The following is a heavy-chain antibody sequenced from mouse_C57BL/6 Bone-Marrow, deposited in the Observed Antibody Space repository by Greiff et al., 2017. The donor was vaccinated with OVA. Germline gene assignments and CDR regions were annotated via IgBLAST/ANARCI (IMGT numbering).Heavy chain of an antibody. CDR2: IYPRSGNT. D-gene: IGHD1-1*01. V-gene: IGHV1-81*01. J-gene: IGHJ2*01. Sequence: VKLQESGAELARPGASVKLSCKASGYTFTSYGISWVKQRTGQGLEWIGEIYPRSGNTYYNEKFKGKATLTADKSSSTAYMELRSLTSEDSAVYFCARATVVGFDYWGQGTTLTVSS. CDR1: GYTFTSYG. CDR3: ARATVVGFDY.